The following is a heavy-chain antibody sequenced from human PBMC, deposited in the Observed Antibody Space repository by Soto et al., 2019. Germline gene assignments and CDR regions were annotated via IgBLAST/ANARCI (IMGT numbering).Heavy chain of an antibody. CDR2: ISSSSSYI. V-gene: IGHV3-21*01. J-gene: IGHJ5*01. CDR1: GFTFSSYS. Sequence: PGGSLRLSCAASGFTFSSYSMNWVRQAPGKGLEWVSSISSSSSYIYYADSVKGRFTISRDNAKNSLYLQMNSLRAEDTAVYYCARDPPPVPSRIDSWGQTTLVTVSS. D-gene: IGHD2-2*01. CDR3: ARDPPPVPSRIDS.